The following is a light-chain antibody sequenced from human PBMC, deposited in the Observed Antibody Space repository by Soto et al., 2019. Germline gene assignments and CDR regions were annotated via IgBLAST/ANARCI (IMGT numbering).Light chain of an antibody. CDR1: QSVLYSSNNKNY. CDR3: QQYYSTPLT. V-gene: IGKV4-1*01. CDR2: WAS. Sequence: DIVMTQSPDSLAVSLGERATINCKSSQSVLYSSNNKNYLAWYQQKPGQPPKLLIYWASTRESGVPDRFSGSGSGTDFTLTISSMPAADAAVYYCQQYYSTPLTFGGGTKVDIK. J-gene: IGKJ4*01.